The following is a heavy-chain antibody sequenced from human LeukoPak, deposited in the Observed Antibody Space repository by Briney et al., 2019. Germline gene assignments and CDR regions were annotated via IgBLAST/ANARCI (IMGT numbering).Heavy chain of an antibody. J-gene: IGHJ4*02. CDR3: ARAHSSSWSEDDY. V-gene: IGHV1-8*01. CDR2: MNPNSGNT. Sequence: ASVKVSCKASGYTFTSYDINWVRQATGQGLEWMGWMNPNSGNTGYAQKFQGRVTMTRNTSISTAYMELSSLGSEDTAVYYCARAHSSSWSEDDYWGQGTLVTVSS. CDR1: GYTFTSYD. D-gene: IGHD6-13*01.